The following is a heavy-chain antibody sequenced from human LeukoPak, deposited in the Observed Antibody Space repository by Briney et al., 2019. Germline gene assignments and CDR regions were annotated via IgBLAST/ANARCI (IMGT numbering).Heavy chain of an antibody. J-gene: IGHJ6*04. CDR3: ARIFREYCSSTSCYWPNYYYYGMDV. Sequence: GGSLRLSCAASGFTFSSYEMNWVRQAPGKGLEWVSYISSSGGTIYYADSVKGRFTISRDNAKNSLYLQMNSLRAEDTAVYYCARIFREYCSSTSCYWPNYYYYGMDVWGKGTTVTVSS. D-gene: IGHD2-2*01. V-gene: IGHV3-48*03. CDR1: GFTFSSYE. CDR2: ISSSGGTI.